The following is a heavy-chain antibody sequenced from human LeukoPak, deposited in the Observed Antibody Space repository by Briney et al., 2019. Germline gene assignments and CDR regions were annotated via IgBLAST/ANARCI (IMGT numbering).Heavy chain of an antibody. CDR1: GFTFSSYW. CDR3: ARAGGYASSWAY. J-gene: IGHJ4*02. D-gene: IGHD5-12*01. CDR2: IKQDGSEK. Sequence: PGGSLRLSCAASGFTFSSYWMSRVRQAPGKGLEWVANIKQDGSEKNYVDSVKGRFTISRDNAKNSLDLQMNSLRGEDTAVYYCARAGGYASSWAYWGQGTLVTVSS. V-gene: IGHV3-7*01.